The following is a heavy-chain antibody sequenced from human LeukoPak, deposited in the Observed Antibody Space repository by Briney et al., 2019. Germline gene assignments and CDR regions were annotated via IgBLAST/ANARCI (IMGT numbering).Heavy chain of an antibody. CDR1: GYTFTSYG. J-gene: IGHJ4*02. V-gene: IGHV1-18*01. D-gene: IGHD5-12*01. Sequence: ASVKVSCKASGYTFTSYGISWVRQAPGQGLEWMGWISAYNGNTNYAQKLQGRVTMTTDTSTSTAYMELRSLRSDDTAVYYCARDRPYSGYDYLSRGAAEPFDYWGQGTLVTVSS. CDR2: ISAYNGNT. CDR3: ARDRPYSGYDYLSRGAAEPFDY.